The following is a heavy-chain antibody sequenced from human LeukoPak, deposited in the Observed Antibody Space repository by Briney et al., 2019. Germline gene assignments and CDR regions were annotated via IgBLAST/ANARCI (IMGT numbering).Heavy chain of an antibody. CDR1: GGAFTSYA. D-gene: IGHD3-22*01. V-gene: IGHV1-69*13. CDR3: PRSVSHYKTDGYYSLERPFDL. CDR2: FNPFFGRA. Sequence: SVKLSCKASGGAFTSYAISWLRQPPRQGLEWMGGFNPFFGRAKYSQTFQDRLTITSDEYSSKPYMQLRGFTSPDTPVYSCPRSVSHYKTDGYYSLERPFDLGCQGT. J-gene: IGHJ5*02.